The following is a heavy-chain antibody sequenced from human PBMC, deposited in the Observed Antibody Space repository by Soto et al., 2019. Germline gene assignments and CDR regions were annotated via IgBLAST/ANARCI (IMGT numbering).Heavy chain of an antibody. CDR2: IKSKTDGGTT. CDR1: GFTFSNAW. J-gene: IGHJ4*02. V-gene: IGHV3-15*01. D-gene: IGHD1-26*01. Sequence: TGGSLRLSCAASGFTFSNAWMSWVRQAPGKGLEWVGRIKSKTDGGTTDYAAPVKGRFTISRDDSKNTLCLQMNSLKTEDTAVYYCTTGFSELRSDYWGQGTLVTVSS. CDR3: TTGFSELRSDY.